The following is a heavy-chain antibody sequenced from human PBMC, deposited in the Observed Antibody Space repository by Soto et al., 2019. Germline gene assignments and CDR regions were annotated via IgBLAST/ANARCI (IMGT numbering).Heavy chain of an antibody. CDR3: ARVGPDSGRSDYYYGMDV. D-gene: IGHD1-26*01. CDR1: GGTFSSYA. CDR2: IIPIFGTA. Sequence: ASVKVSCKASGGTFSSYAISWVRQAPGQGLEWMGGIIPIFGTANYAQKFQGRVTITADKSTSTAYMELSSLRSEDTAVYYCARVGPDSGRSDYYYGMDVWGQGTTVTVSS. V-gene: IGHV1-69*06. J-gene: IGHJ6*02.